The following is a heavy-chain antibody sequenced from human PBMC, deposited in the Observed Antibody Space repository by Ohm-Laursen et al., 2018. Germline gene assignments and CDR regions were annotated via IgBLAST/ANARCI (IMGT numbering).Heavy chain of an antibody. CDR2: IIPIFGTA. D-gene: IGHD4-17*01. Sequence: GASVKVSCKASGGTFSRYVISWVRQAPGQGLEWMGGIIPIFGTANYAQSFQDRVTITADEFTRTAYMELSSLTSEDTAVYYCARGPVSDYGDYWYFDLWGRGTLVTGSS. V-gene: IGHV1-69*13. J-gene: IGHJ2*01. CDR1: GGTFSRYV. CDR3: ARGPVSDYGDYWYFDL.